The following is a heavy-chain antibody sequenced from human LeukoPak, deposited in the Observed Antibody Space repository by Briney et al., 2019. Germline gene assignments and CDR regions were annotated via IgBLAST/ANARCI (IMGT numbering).Heavy chain of an antibody. D-gene: IGHD2-8*02. V-gene: IGHV3-23*01. Sequence: PGGSLRLSCVASGFTFRTYAMSWVRQTPWMGLEWVSAISGSDPGTYHADSVKGRFTISRDNSKNTLYLQMNNLRAEDTAIYFCAKAPLGSCTGAGCYSLDAWGKGTTVSVSS. CDR1: GFTFRTYA. CDR2: ISGSDPGT. CDR3: AKAPLGSCTGAGCYSLDA. J-gene: IGHJ6*03.